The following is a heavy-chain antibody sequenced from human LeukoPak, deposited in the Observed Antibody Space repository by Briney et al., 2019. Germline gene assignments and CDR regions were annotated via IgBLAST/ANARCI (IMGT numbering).Heavy chain of an antibody. V-gene: IGHV5-51*01. CDR3: ARHLQAHYYYYMDV. Sequence: RRESLKISCMGSGYSFTSYCIGWVRHMTGKGLDWMGMIYPGDSDTTYSPSFQGQVTISADKSISTDYLQWSSLKASDTAMYYCARHLQAHYYYYMDVWGKGTTVTVSS. CDR1: GYSFTSYC. CDR2: IYPGDSDT. J-gene: IGHJ6*03. D-gene: IGHD4-11*01.